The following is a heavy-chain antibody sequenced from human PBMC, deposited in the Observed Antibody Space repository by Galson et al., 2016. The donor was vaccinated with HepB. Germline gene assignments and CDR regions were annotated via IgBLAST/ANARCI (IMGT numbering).Heavy chain of an antibody. Sequence: SLRLSCAASGFNFYDYAMHWVRQVPGHGLEWVSGINWNSGRIDSADSVKGQFTITRDNSRNSLHLQMNSLRAEDTALYYCAKDISSVLYYSVMDVWGQGATVTVSS. CDR3: AKDISSVLYYSVMDV. CDR1: GFNFYDYA. V-gene: IGHV3-9*01. D-gene: IGHD3-10*01. CDR2: INWNSGRI. J-gene: IGHJ6*02.